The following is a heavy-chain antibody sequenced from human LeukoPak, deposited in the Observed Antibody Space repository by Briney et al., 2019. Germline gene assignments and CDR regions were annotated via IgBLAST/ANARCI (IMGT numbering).Heavy chain of an antibody. J-gene: IGHJ4*02. Sequence: SETLFLTCTVSGGSISSPTYYWGWIRQPPGKGLEWIASIHYSGTTYYSPSLKSRVAISVDRSNNQFSLRLSSVTAADTAVYFCTGYSSGWSSGGGYWGQGTLVTVSS. CDR1: GGSISSPTYY. D-gene: IGHD6-19*01. CDR2: IHYSGTT. V-gene: IGHV4-39*01. CDR3: TGYSSGWSSGGGY.